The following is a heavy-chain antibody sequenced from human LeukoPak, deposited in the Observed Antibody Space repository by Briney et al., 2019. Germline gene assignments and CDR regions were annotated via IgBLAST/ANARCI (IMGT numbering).Heavy chain of an antibody. CDR1: GYTFTSYG. D-gene: IGHD3-16*01. J-gene: IGHJ3*02. CDR2: ISAYNGNT. CDR3: ATTYYDYVWGSYNPRDVYAFDI. V-gene: IGHV1-18*01. Sequence: ASVKVSCKASGYTFTSYGISWVRQAPGQGLEWMGWISAYNGNTNYAQKLQGRVTMTTDTSTSTAYMELRSLRSDDTAVYYCATTYYDYVWGSYNPRDVYAFDIWGQGTMVTVSS.